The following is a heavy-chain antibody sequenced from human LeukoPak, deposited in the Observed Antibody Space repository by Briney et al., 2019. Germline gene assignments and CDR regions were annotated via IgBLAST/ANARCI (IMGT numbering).Heavy chain of an antibody. CDR1: GGFISSYY. Sequence: PSETLSLTCIVSGGFISSYYWNWIRQPPGKGLEWIGNIFYRGATNYNPSLKSRVIMSEDTSKNQFSLKLYSVTAADTAMYYCARARDWSAGSWFDPWGQGILVTVSS. CDR2: IFYRGAT. CDR3: ARARDWSAGSWFDP. D-gene: IGHD3/OR15-3a*01. V-gene: IGHV4-59*01. J-gene: IGHJ5*02.